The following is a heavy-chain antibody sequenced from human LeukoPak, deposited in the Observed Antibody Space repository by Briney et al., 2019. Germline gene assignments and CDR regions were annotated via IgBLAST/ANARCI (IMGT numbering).Heavy chain of an antibody. Sequence: GASVKVSCKASGYTFTSYGISWVRQAPGQRLEWMGGIIPIFGTANYAQKFQGRVTITADESTSTAYMELSSLRSEDTAVYYCTRGAYYDSSGYYPFDYWGQGTLVTVSS. J-gene: IGHJ4*02. CDR3: TRGAYYDSSGYYPFDY. V-gene: IGHV1-69*13. CDR2: IIPIFGTA. CDR1: GYTFTSYG. D-gene: IGHD3-22*01.